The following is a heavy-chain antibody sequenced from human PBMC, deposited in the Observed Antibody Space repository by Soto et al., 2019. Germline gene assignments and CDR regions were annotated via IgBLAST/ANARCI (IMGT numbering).Heavy chain of an antibody. CDR3: ARSLLKVILPLGY. CDR2: INTLSGDT. J-gene: IGHJ4*02. Sequence: GXSVKGSCKASGYTFSCYYIHWVRQAPGQGLEWMGWINTLSGDTSFPQKFQGRLAMTRDTSIDTAFMEVSRLTSDDTAIYYCARSLLKVILPLGYWGQGSLVTVSS. CDR1: GYTFSCYY. V-gene: IGHV1-2*02. D-gene: IGHD3-3*02.